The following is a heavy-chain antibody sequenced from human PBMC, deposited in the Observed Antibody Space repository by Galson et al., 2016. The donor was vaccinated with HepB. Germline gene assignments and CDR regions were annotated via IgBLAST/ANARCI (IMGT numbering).Heavy chain of an antibody. Sequence: KVSCKASGYTFTSSGISWVRQAPGQGLEWMGWISGYNGHIQYAQKFQDRVTVTADTSTSTAYMELRSLNSDDTAIYYCVRDYSYMPDYWGQGTLVTVSS. CDR2: ISGYNGHI. V-gene: IGHV1-18*01. J-gene: IGHJ4*02. CDR3: VRDYSYMPDY. D-gene: IGHD2-15*01. CDR1: GYTFTSSG.